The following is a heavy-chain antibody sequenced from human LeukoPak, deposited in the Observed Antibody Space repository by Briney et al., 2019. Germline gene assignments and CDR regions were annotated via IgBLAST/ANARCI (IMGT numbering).Heavy chain of an antibody. Sequence: PSETLSLTCTVSGVTIGSYYWTWIRQPPGKGLEWIGYIYYSGSTTYNPSLKSRVTISVDTSKNQLSLKMSSVNAAGTGVYYCAKHIPVAAYFDYWGQGTLVTVSS. CDR3: AKHIPVAAYFDY. D-gene: IGHD6-19*01. V-gene: IGHV4-59*01. J-gene: IGHJ4*01. CDR1: GVTIGSYY. CDR2: IYYSGST.